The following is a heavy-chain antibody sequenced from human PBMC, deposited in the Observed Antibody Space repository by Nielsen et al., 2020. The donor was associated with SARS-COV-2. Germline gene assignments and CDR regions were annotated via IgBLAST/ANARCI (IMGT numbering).Heavy chain of an antibody. CDR1: GFTFSSYE. J-gene: IGHJ4*02. CDR3: ARDTKIQLWLGPFDY. Sequence: GESLKISCAASGFTFSSYEMNWVRQAPGKGLEWVSYISSGGTTIYYADSVKGRFTISRDNAKNSLYLQMNSLRAADTAVYYCARDTKIQLWLGPFDYWGQGTLVTVSS. CDR2: ISSGGTTI. D-gene: IGHD5-18*01. V-gene: IGHV3-48*03.